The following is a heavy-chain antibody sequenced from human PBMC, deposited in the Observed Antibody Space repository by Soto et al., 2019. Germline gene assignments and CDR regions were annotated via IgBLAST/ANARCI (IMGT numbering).Heavy chain of an antibody. CDR1: GDSVSSNSAA. D-gene: IGHD3-22*01. CDR2: TYYRSKWYN. CDR3: ARGRITMIVVGPENAFDI. Sequence: PSQTLSLTCAISGDSVSSNSAAWNWIRQSPSRGLEWLGRTYYRSKWYNDYAVSVKSRITINPDTSKNQFSLQLNSVTPEDTAVYYCARGRITMIVVGPENAFDIWGQGTMVTVS. J-gene: IGHJ3*02. V-gene: IGHV6-1*01.